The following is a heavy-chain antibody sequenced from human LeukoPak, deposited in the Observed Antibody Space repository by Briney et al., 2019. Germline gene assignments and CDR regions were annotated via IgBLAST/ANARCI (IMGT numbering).Heavy chain of an antibody. CDR3: ARSIPDVQTYSSFGGYYGMDV. Sequence: GESLKISCKGSGYSFTSYWISLVRRMPGKGLEWMGIIYPGDSDTRYSPSFQGQVTISADKSISTAYLQWSSLKASDTAMYYCARSIPDVQTYSSFGGYYGMDVWGQGTTVTVSS. CDR1: GYSFTSYW. V-gene: IGHV5-51*01. CDR2: IYPGDSDT. D-gene: IGHD6-6*01. J-gene: IGHJ6*02.